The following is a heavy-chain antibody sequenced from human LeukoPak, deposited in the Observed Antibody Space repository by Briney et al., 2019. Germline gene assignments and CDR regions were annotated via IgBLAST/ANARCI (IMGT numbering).Heavy chain of an antibody. Sequence: WASVKVSCKASGYTFTGYYMHWVRQAPGQGLEWMGWINPNSGGTNYAQKFQGRVAMTRDTSISTAYMELSRLRSDDTAVYYRARVGSSGYSNAFDIWGQGTMVTVSS. CDR1: GYTFTGYY. V-gene: IGHV1-2*02. CDR3: ARVGSSGYSNAFDI. D-gene: IGHD3-22*01. CDR2: INPNSGGT. J-gene: IGHJ3*02.